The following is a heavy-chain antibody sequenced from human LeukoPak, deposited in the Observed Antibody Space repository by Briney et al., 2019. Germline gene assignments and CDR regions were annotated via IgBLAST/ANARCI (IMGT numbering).Heavy chain of an antibody. V-gene: IGHV4-59*12. CDR2: SSSSGST. CDR3: ARASRLYCGPRSCFYEGFDY. D-gene: IGHD2-21*01. CDR1: GRSLNDFY. J-gene: IGHJ4*02. Sequence: SETLSLTCTVSGRSLNDFYWSWIRQSPGKGLEWIGYSSSSGSTNYHPSLKSRVTISVDTSRNQFSLKVTSLTAADTALYYCARASRLYCGPRSCFYEGFDYWGQGTSVTVSS.